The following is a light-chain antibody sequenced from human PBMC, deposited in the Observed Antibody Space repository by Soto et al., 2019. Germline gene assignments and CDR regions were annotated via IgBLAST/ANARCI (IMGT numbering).Light chain of an antibody. CDR1: SSNIGTYS. Sequence: QSLLTQPPSASGTPGQRVTISCSGSSSNIGTYSVSWYQQFPVTAPRLLIYSDNQRPSGVPDRFSDSKSGASASLAIIGLQSEDEDDFYCAPWDDRLXGCVFGTGTKVXV. J-gene: IGLJ1*01. CDR2: SDN. CDR3: APWDDRLXGCV. V-gene: IGLV1-44*01.